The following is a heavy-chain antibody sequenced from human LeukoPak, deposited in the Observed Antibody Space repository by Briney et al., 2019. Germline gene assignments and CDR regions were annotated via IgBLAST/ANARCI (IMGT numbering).Heavy chain of an antibody. Sequence: ASVKVSCKASGYTLTGYYMHWVRQAPGQGLEWMGWINPNSGGTNYAQKFQGRVTMTRDTSISTAYMELSGLRSDDTAVYYCARSSRFAHYGMDVWGQGTTVTVSS. J-gene: IGHJ6*02. CDR2: INPNSGGT. CDR1: GYTLTGYY. D-gene: IGHD2-21*01. CDR3: ARSSRFAHYGMDV. V-gene: IGHV1-2*02.